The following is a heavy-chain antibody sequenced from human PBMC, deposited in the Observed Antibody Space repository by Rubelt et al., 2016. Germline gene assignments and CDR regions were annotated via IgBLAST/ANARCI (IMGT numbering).Heavy chain of an antibody. Sequence: NWVRQAPGKGLEWVSYIGGSSRPIYYADSVEGRFTISRDNAKNSVYLHMNGLRAEDTAVYYCARGIEMASEVFDYWGQGILVAVSS. D-gene: IGHD5-24*01. CDR2: IGGSSRPI. V-gene: IGHV3-48*04. J-gene: IGHJ4*02. CDR3: ARGIEMASEVFDY.